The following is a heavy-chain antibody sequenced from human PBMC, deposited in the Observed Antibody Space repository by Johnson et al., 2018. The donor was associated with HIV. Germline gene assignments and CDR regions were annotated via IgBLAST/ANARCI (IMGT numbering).Heavy chain of an antibody. CDR2: IYSGGST. CDR1: GFTVSSNY. V-gene: IGHV3-53*01. Sequence: VQLVESGGGLIQPGGSLRLSCAASGFTVSSNYMSWVRQAPGKGLEWVSVIYSGGSTYYADSVKGRFTSSRDNYKNTLYLQMNSMRAEGTAGCYCAREGSQVAFEIWGQGTMVTICS. J-gene: IGHJ3*02. CDR3: AREGSQVAFEI.